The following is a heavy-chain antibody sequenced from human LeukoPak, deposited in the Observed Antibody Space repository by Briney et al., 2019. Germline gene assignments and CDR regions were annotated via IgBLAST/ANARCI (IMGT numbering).Heavy chain of an antibody. D-gene: IGHD1-26*01. CDR1: GFTFSSYW. CDR2: IKQDGSEK. Sequence: QSGGSLRLSCAASGFTFSSYWMSWVRQAPGKGLEWVANIKQDGSEKYYVDSVKGRFTISRDNAKNSLYLQMNSLRAEDTAVYYCARVLSGSYSHYMDVWGKGTTVTVSS. J-gene: IGHJ6*03. V-gene: IGHV3-7*01. CDR3: ARVLSGSYSHYMDV.